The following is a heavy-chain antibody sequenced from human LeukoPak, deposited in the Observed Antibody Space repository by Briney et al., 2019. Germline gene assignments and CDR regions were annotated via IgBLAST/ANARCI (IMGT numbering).Heavy chain of an antibody. CDR3: ATNYGSGSYSAFDI. CDR2: FDPEDGET. Sequence: ASVKVSCKVSGYTLTELSMHWVRQAPGKGLELMGGFDPEDGETIYAQKFQGRVTMTEDTSTDTAYMELSSLRSEDTAVYYCATNYGSGSYSAFDIWGQGTMVTVSS. D-gene: IGHD3-10*01. J-gene: IGHJ3*02. CDR1: GYTLTELS. V-gene: IGHV1-24*01.